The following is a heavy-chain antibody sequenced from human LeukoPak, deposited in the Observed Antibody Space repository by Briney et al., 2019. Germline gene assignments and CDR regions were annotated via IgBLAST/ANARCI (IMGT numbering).Heavy chain of an antibody. CDR1: GDSIRRDNYY. V-gene: IGHV4-39*01. CDR2: TYYSGST. D-gene: IGHD3-16*02. Sequence: SETLSLTCTVSGDSIRRDNYYWGWIRQPPGKGLEWIGSTYYSGSTYYNPSLKSRVSISVDPSKSKFSLKLTSVTAADTAVYYCATHPLLDYWGQGSLVTVSS. CDR3: ATHPLLDY. J-gene: IGHJ4*02.